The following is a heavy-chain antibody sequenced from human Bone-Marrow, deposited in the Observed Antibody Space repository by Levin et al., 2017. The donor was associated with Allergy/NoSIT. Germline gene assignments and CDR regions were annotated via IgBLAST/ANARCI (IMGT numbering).Heavy chain of an antibody. J-gene: IGHJ3*02. V-gene: IGHV4-59*01. CDR3: ASSPLTGDAFDM. Sequence: SETLSLTCTVSGGSISNYYWNWIRQPPGKGLEWIGYIYYSGSTNYNPSLKSRVTISVDTSKNQFSLNLNYVTAADTALYYCASSPLTGDAFDMWGQGTMVTVSS. CDR2: IYYSGST. CDR1: GGSISNYY. D-gene: IGHD3-10*01.